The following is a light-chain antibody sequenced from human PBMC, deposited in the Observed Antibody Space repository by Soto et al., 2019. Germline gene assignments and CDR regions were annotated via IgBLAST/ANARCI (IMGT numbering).Light chain of an antibody. Sequence: EIVLTQSPGTLSLSPGERATXSXRXSQSXSSSYLAWYQQKPGQAPRLLIYGASSRATGIPDRFSGSGSGTDFTLTISRLEPEDFAVYYCQQYGSSPPYTFGQGTKLEIK. CDR3: QQYGSSPPYT. J-gene: IGKJ2*01. CDR1: QSXSSSY. CDR2: GAS. V-gene: IGKV3-20*01.